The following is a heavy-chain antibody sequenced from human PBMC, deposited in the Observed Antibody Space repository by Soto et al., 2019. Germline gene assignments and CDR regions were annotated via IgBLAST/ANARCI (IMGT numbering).Heavy chain of an antibody. V-gene: IGHV4-38-2*01. CDR3: ARVGPWVPYYYDSSPYTFDNWFDA. J-gene: IGHJ5*02. D-gene: IGHD3-22*01. Sequence: PGETLSLTCAVSGYSISSGDNWGGRREPPGEGLEWIGSIYHGGSTYYNPSLNSRVTISIDITNNHVSLKLNCLTAADTAVYYCARVGPWVPYYYDSSPYTFDNWFDAWGQGTLVTVSS. CDR1: GYSISSGDN. CDR2: IYHGGST.